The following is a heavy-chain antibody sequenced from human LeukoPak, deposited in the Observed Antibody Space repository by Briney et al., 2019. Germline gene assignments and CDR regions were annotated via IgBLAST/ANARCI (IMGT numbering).Heavy chain of an antibody. J-gene: IGHJ4*02. D-gene: IGHD4-17*01. V-gene: IGHV4-39*07. CDR2: INHSGST. CDR1: GGSISSSSYS. Sequence: SETLSLTCTVSGGSISSSSYSWGWIRQPPGKGLEWIGEINHSGSTNYNPSLKSRVTISVDTSKNQFSLKLSSVTAADTAVYYCARGRSARPRPTVTTPHVNWYYFDYWGQGTLVTVSS. CDR3: ARGRSARPRPTVTTPHVNWYYFDY.